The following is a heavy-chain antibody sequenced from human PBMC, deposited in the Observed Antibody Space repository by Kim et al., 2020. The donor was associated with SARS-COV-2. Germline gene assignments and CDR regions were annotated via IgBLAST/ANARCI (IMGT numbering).Heavy chain of an antibody. J-gene: IGHJ4*02. CDR3: AKGGGTSPFGY. Sequence: YSDPVKGRFTTSKDISKNTLYLPMSSLRAEDTAVYYCAKGGGTSPFGYWGQGTLVTVSS. V-gene: IGHV3-23*01. D-gene: IGHD1-1*01.